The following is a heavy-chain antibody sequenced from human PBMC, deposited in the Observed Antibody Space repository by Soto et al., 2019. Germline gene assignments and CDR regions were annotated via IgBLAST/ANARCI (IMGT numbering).Heavy chain of an antibody. D-gene: IGHD3-3*01. CDR3: LRDIFGVVIFDS. CDR1: GFSFSDSA. V-gene: IGHV3-64D*06. Sequence: HPGGSLRLSCSASGFSFSDSAMHWVRQAPGKRLEYVSAISTNGRSTFYADSVKGRFTIPRDNSKNTVHLQMSSLRAEDTAVYYCLRDIFGVVIFDSWGQGTPVTVSS. CDR2: ISTNGRST. J-gene: IGHJ4*02.